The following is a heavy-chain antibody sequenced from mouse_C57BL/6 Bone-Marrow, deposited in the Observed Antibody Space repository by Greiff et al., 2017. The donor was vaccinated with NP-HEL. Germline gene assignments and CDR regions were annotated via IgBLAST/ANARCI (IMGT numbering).Heavy chain of an antibody. J-gene: IGHJ1*03. CDR2: IWSGGST. D-gene: IGHD1-1*01. V-gene: IGHV2-2*01. CDR3: ARNGGYYYGSSYSYFDV. Sequence: VKLQESGPGLVQPSQSLSITCTVSGFSLTSYGVHWVRQSPGKGLEWLGVIWSGGSTDYNAAFISRLSISKDNSKSQVFFKMNSLQADDTAIYYCARNGGYYYGSSYSYFDVWGTGTTVTVSS. CDR1: GFSLTSYG.